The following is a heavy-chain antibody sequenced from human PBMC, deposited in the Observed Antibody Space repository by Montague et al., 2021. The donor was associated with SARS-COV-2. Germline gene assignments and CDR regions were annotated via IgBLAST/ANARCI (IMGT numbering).Heavy chain of an antibody. D-gene: IGHD3-22*01. V-gene: IGHV3-23*01. CDR1: GFTFSRYT. CDR3: AKFSRDSSGVA. Sequence: SLRLSCAASGFTFSRYTIIWVRQAPGKGLEWVSGISGGGDRKYYADSVKGRLTISRDNSKNTVYVQMNSLRAEDTAVYYCAKFSRDSSGVAWGQGTLVTVPS. CDR2: ISGGGDRK. J-gene: IGHJ5*02.